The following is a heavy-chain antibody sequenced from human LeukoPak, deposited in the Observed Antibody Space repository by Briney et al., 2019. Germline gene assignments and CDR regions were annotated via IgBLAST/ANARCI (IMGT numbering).Heavy chain of an antibody. CDR1: GFTLSSYS. Sequence: GGSLRLSCAASGFTLSSYSMHWVRQAPGKGLEFVSAISKIGRNTYYGNSMKGRFTISRDISKNTLYLQMGSLRPEDTAVYYCARESFNMTNDYWGQGTLVTVSS. D-gene: IGHD1-26*01. CDR3: ARESFNMTNDY. J-gene: IGHJ4*02. V-gene: IGHV3-64*01. CDR2: ISKIGRNT.